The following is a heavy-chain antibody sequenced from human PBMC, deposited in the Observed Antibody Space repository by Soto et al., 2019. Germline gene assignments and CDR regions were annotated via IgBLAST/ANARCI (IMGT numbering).Heavy chain of an antibody. CDR2: IYYSGST. CDR3: AGAYCSSTSCYAGWFDP. J-gene: IGHJ5*02. Sequence: SETLSLTCTVSGGSISSYYWSWIRQPPGKGLEWIGYIYYSGSTNYNPSLKSRVTISVDTSKNQFSLKLSSVTAADTAVYYCAGAYCSSTSCYAGWFDPWGQGTLVTVSS. V-gene: IGHV4-59*08. CDR1: GGSISSYY. D-gene: IGHD2-2*01.